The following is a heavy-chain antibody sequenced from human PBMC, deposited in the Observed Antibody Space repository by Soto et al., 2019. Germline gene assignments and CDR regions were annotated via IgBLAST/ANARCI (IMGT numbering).Heavy chain of an antibody. V-gene: IGHV1-18*01. J-gene: IGHJ4*02. CDR2: ISAYNGNT. CDR3: ARDSWSNSWYQTPLGY. Sequence: ASVKVSCKASGYTFTSYGISWVRQAPGQGLEWMGWISAYNGNTNYAQKLQGRVTMTTDTSTSTAYMELRSLRSDDTAVYYCARDSWSNSWYQTPLGYWGQGTLVTVSS. CDR1: GYTFTSYG. D-gene: IGHD6-13*01.